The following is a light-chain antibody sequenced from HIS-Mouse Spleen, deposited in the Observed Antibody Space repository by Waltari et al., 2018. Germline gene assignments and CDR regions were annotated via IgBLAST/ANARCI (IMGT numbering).Light chain of an antibody. CDR2: GAS. J-gene: IGKJ4*01. V-gene: IGKV3-20*01. CDR3: QQYYSTSSLT. Sequence: EIVLTQSPGTLSLSPGERATLSCRASQSVSSSYLAWYQQKPGQAPRLLIYGASSRATGIPDRFSGSGSGTDFTLTISSLQAEDVAVYYCQQYYSTSSLTFGGGTKVEIK. CDR1: QSVSSSY.